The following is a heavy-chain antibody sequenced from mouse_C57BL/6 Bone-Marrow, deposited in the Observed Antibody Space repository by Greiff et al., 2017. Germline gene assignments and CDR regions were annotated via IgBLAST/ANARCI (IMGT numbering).Heavy chain of an antibody. J-gene: IGHJ3*01. D-gene: IGHD1-1*01. CDR1: GYTFTSYG. Sequence: LQESGAELARPGASVKLSCKASGYTFTSYGISWVKQRTGQGLEWIGEIYHRSGNTYYNEKFMGKATMTADKSSSTAYMELRSLTSEDSAVYFCARSYYCGSSFWFAYWGQGTLVTVSA. CDR2: IYHRSGNT. V-gene: IGHV1-81*01. CDR3: ARSYYCGSSFWFAY.